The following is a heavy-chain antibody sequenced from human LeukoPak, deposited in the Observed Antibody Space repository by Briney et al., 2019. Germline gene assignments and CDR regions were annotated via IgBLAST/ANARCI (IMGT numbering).Heavy chain of an antibody. D-gene: IGHD1-26*01. Sequence: PGGSLRLSCAASGFTFSSYPVHWVRQAPGKGLEWVAVISSDGSNKYYADSVKGRFTISRDNSKNTLYLQMNSLRAEDTAVYYCARDAREFDYWGQGTLVTVSS. J-gene: IGHJ4*02. CDR1: GFTFSSYP. CDR3: ARDAREFDY. CDR2: ISSDGSNK. V-gene: IGHV3-30*04.